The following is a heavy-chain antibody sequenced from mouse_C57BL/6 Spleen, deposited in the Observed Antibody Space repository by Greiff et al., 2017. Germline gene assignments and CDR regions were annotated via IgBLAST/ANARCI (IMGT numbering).Heavy chain of an antibody. D-gene: IGHD1-1*01. V-gene: IGHV10-1*01. CDR2: IRSKSNNYAT. Sequence: EVKLVESGGGLVQPKGSLKLSCAASGFSFTTYAMNWVRQAPGKGLEWVARIRSKSNNYATYYADSVKDRFTISRDDSESMLYLQMNNLKTEDTAMYYCVRQGGTTVELDYFDYWGQGTTLTVSS. J-gene: IGHJ2*01. CDR1: GFSFTTYA. CDR3: VRQGGTTVELDYFDY.